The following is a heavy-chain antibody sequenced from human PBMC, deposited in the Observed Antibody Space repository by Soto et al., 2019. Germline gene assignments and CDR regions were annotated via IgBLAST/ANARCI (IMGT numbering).Heavy chain of an antibody. J-gene: IGHJ5*02. Sequence: SLRLSCAASGFTFNSYGMHWVRQAPGKGLEWVAVIWYDGSNKNYTDSVKGRFTISRDNSKNTLYLQMNSLRAEDTAVYYCARDLYSVAPGGWFDPWGQGTLVTVSS. V-gene: IGHV3-33*01. CDR2: IWYDGSNK. CDR1: GFTFNSYG. CDR3: ARDLYSVAPGGWFDP. D-gene: IGHD6-19*01.